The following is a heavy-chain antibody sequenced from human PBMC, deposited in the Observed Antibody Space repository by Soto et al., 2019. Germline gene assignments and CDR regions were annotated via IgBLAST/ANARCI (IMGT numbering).Heavy chain of an antibody. CDR3: AHRDQRLYLTY. J-gene: IGHJ4*02. V-gene: IGHV2-5*02. CDR2: IYWDDDK. Sequence: QITLKESGPTLVKPTQTLTLTCTFSGFSRSTSGVGVGWIRQPPGKALEWLALIYWDDDKRYSPSLKSRLPTTNDTSKYQVVLTMTNMGPVDTATDYCAHRDQRLYLTYWCQGALVTVSS. CDR1: GFSRSTSGVG. D-gene: IGHD2-2*02.